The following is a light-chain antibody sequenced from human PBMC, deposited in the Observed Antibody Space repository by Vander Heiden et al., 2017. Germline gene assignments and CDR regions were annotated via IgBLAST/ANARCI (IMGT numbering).Light chain of an antibody. CDR2: GNS. J-gene: IGLJ2*01. Sequence: QSVLTQPPSVSGAPRQRVTISCTGSSSNTGAGYDVPWYQQLPGTAPKLLIYGNSNRPSGVPDRFSGPKSGTSASLAITGLQAEDEADYYCQSYDSSLSGWVFGGGTKLTVL. CDR1: SSNTGAGYD. CDR3: QSYDSSLSGWV. V-gene: IGLV1-40*01.